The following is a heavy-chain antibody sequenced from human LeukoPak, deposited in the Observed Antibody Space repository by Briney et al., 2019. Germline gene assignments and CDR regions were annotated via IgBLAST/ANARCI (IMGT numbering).Heavy chain of an antibody. CDR2: LTRTSSAT. J-gene: IGHJ5*01. D-gene: IGHD5-18*01. Sequence: GGSLRLSCVGSGFRFSSYDMNWVRQAPGRGLEWLSYLTRTSSATWYADSVKGRFTIFRDNAKSSLYLQMNSLRVEDTAVYYCATGGSEYRSDWFDSWGQGTLVNVAS. CDR3: ATGGSEYRSDWFDS. CDR1: GFRFSSYD. V-gene: IGHV3-48*01.